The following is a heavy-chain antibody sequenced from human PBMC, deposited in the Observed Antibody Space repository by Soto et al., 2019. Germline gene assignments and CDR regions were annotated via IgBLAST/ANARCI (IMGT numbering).Heavy chain of an antibody. CDR2: IIPIFGTA. CDR1: GGTFSSYA. CDR3: AIGRITMIVVVIGTDAFDI. D-gene: IGHD3-22*01. J-gene: IGHJ3*02. Sequence: SVKVSCKASGGTFSSYAISWVRQAPGQGLEWMGGIIPIFGTANYAQKFQGRVTITADKSTSTAYMELSSLRSEDTAVYYCAIGRITMIVVVIGTDAFDIWGQGTMVTVSS. V-gene: IGHV1-69*06.